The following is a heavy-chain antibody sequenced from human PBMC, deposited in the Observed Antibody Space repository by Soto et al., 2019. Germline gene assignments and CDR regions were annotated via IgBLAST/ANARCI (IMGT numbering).Heavy chain of an antibody. CDR2: IYYSGST. CDR1: GVSISSYY. D-gene: IGHD3-16*01. Sequence: SETLSLTCTVSGVSISSYYWSWIRQPPGKGLEWIGYIYYSGSTNYNPSLRSRVTISVDTSKNQFSLRLSSVTAADTAVYYCARHGHWAPFDDWGQGTLVTAPQ. J-gene: IGHJ4*02. V-gene: IGHV4-59*08. CDR3: ARHGHWAPFDD.